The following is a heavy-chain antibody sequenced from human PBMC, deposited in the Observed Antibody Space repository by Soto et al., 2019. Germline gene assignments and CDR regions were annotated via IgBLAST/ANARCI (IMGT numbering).Heavy chain of an antibody. D-gene: IGHD3-16*01. CDR1: GFTLSDYH. CDR3: AKGAALGS. CDR2: ISSGGDAT. J-gene: IGHJ5*02. V-gene: IGHV3-11*01. Sequence: QAQLVESGGGLVKPGGSLRLSCAASGFTLSDYHMNWIRQAPGKGLEWLSYISSGGDATFYADSVKGRFTISKDNAQNTLYLQISGLRGEDTALYYCAKGAALGSWGQGTLVTVSS.